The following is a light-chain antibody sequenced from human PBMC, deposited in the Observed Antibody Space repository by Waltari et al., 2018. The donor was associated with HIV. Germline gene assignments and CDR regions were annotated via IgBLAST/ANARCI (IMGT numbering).Light chain of an antibody. CDR3: ATWEDSLSGHVV. CDR1: SSNIGTNY. J-gene: IGLJ2*01. CDR2: ANT. V-gene: IGLV1-47*01. Sequence: QSVLTQPPSVSGTPGKRVTFSCSGSSSNIGTNYVCWYRQLPGTAPQLLIYANTQLPSGVPDRFSGSKSGTPASLSISGLRSEDEADYYCATWEDSLSGHVVFGGGTKLTVL.